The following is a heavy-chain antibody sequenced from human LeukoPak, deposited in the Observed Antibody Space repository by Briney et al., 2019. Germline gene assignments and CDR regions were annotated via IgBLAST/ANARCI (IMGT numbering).Heavy chain of an antibody. CDR3: ARPSSSWYDNFDY. CDR2: IYPGDSDT. J-gene: IGHJ4*02. V-gene: IGHV5-51*01. D-gene: IGHD6-13*01. Sequence: GESLKISCKGSGYSFTSHWIGWVRQMPGKGLEWMGIIYPGDSDTRYSPSFQGQVTISADKSISTAYLQWSSLKASDTALYYCARPSSSWYDNFDYWGQGTLVTVSS. CDR1: GYSFTSHW.